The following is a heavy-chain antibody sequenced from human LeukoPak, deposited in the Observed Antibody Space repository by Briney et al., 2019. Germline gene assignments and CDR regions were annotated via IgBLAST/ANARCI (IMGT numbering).Heavy chain of an antibody. V-gene: IGHV1-18*01. D-gene: IGHD3-3*01. J-gene: IGHJ6*02. CDR2: ISVYNGDT. Sequence: GASVKVSCKASGYTFNYYGINWVRQAPGQGLEWMGWISVYNGDTNYAQKVQGRVTMTTDTSTSTAYMELSSLRSEDTAVYYCARGKKSYYDFWSGYYTDGYGMDVWGQGTTVTVSS. CDR1: GYTFNYYG. CDR3: ARGKKSYYDFWSGYYTDGYGMDV.